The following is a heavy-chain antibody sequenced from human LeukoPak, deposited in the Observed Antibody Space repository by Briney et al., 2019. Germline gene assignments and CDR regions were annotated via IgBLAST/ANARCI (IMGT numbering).Heavy chain of an antibody. D-gene: IGHD1-26*01. Sequence: GGSLRLSCAASGFIFSSYWMSWVRQAPGKGLEWVANIKQDGSEKYYVDSVKGRFTISRDNAKNSLYLQMRSLRAEDTAVYYCARIRWDLLIPSDYWGQGTLVTVSS. CDR1: GFIFSSYW. J-gene: IGHJ4*02. CDR3: ARIRWDLLIPSDY. V-gene: IGHV3-7*03. CDR2: IKQDGSEK.